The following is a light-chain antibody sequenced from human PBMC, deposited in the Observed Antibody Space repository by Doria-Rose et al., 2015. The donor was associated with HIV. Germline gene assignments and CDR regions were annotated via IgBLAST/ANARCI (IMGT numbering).Light chain of an antibody. V-gene: IGLV2-14*01. J-gene: IGLJ1*01. CDR1: SSDVGAYNS. Sequence: ASVSGSPGQSLTISCTGSSSDVGAYNSVSWYQQHPGKAPKLMIYDVTKRPSGVSNRFSGSKSGNTASLTISGLQAEDEADYYCSSYTNINTYVCGNGTKVTVL. CDR2: DVT. CDR3: SSYTNINTYV.